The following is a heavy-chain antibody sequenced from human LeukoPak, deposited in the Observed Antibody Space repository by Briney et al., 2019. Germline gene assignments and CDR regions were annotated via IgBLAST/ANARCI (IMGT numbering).Heavy chain of an antibody. Sequence: GRSLRLSCAAYGFTFSSYGMHWVRQAPGKGLEWVAVISYDGSNKYYADSVKGRFTISRDNSKNTLYLQMNSLRAEDTAVYYCAKGIVGATKGVDYYYGMDVWGQGTTVTVSS. D-gene: IGHD1-26*01. V-gene: IGHV3-30*18. CDR3: AKGIVGATKGVDYYYGMDV. J-gene: IGHJ6*02. CDR2: ISYDGSNK. CDR1: GFTFSSYG.